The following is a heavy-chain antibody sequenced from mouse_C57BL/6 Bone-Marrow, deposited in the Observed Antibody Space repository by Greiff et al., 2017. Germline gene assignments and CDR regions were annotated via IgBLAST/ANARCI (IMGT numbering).Heavy chain of an antibody. CDR2: IHPSDSDT. J-gene: IGHJ2*01. D-gene: IGHD2-12*01. CDR3: ALIVTTFYYFDY. Sequence: QVQLQQPGAELVKPGASVKVFCKASGYTFTSYWMHWVKQRPGQGLEWNGRIHPSDSDTNYNQKFKGTATLTVDKSSSTAYMQLSSLTSEDSAVYDCALIVTTFYYFDYWGQGTTLTVSS. CDR1: GYTFTSYW. V-gene: IGHV1-74*01.